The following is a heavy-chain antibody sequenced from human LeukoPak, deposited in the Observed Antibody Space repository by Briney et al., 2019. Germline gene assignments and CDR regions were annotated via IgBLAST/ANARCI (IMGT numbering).Heavy chain of an antibody. Sequence: GGSLRLSCVASGFTFSSYSMNWVRQALGKGLEWVSSISSSSSYIYYADSVKGRFTISRDNAKNSLYLQMNSLRAEDTAVYYCARDRPTIVVVPAAPDYWGQGTLVTVSS. J-gene: IGHJ4*02. V-gene: IGHV3-21*01. D-gene: IGHD2-2*01. CDR1: GFTFSSYS. CDR3: ARDRPTIVVVPAAPDY. CDR2: ISSSSSYI.